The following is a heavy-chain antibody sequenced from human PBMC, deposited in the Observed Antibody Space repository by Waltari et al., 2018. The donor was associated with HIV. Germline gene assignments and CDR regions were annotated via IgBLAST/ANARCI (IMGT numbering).Heavy chain of an antibody. CDR1: GYTFTGSY. Sequence: VQLVQSGPEVKKPGASVKVSCTAAGYTFTGSYIQWVRQAPGQGLEWMGRINPNSGGTNYAQKFQGRVTMTRDTSISTAYMELSRLRSDDTAVYYCARSDWNLAGDYWGQGTLVTVSS. V-gene: IGHV1-2*06. CDR3: ARSDWNLAGDY. CDR2: INPNSGGT. D-gene: IGHD1-7*01. J-gene: IGHJ4*02.